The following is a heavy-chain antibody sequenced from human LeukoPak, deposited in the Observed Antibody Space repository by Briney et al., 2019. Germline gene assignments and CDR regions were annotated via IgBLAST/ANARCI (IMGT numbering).Heavy chain of an antibody. V-gene: IGHV3-48*03. Sequence: PGGSLRLSCAASGFTFSSYDMNWVRQAPGKGLEWVADISSSGSNKYYADSVKGRFTISRDNAKNSLYLQMNSLRAEATAVYYCARGQALRAFEIWGQGTIVTVSS. D-gene: IGHD6-6*01. CDR2: ISSSGSNK. J-gene: IGHJ3*02. CDR1: GFTFSSYD. CDR3: ARGQALRAFEI.